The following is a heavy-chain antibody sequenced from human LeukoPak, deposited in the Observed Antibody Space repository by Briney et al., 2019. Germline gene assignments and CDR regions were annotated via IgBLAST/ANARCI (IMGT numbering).Heavy chain of an antibody. D-gene: IGHD2-15*01. CDR2: IYYSGST. J-gene: IGHJ4*02. CDR1: GGSISSGGYY. Sequence: PSETLSLTCTVSGGSISSGGYYWSWIRQHPGKGLEWIGYIYYSGSTYYNPSLKSRVTISVDTSKNQFSLKLSSVTAADTAVYYCARDHSGGSTFDYWGQGTLVTVSS. CDR3: ARDHSGGSTFDY. V-gene: IGHV4-31*03.